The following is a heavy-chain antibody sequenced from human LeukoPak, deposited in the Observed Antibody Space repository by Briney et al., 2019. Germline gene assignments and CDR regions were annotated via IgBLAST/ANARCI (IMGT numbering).Heavy chain of an antibody. V-gene: IGHV1-69*04. Sequence: GASVKVSCKASGGTFSSYAISWVRQAPGQGREWMGRIIAILGIAHYAQKFQGRVTITADKSTSTAYMELSSLRSEDTAVYYCASDYGGGGYNLPRFDYWGQGTLVTVSS. CDR1: GGTFSSYA. CDR2: IIAILGIA. CDR3: ASDYGGGGYNLPRFDY. J-gene: IGHJ4*02. D-gene: IGHD5-24*01.